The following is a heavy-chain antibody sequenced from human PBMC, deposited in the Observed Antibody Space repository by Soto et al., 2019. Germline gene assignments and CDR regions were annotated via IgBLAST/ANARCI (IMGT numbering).Heavy chain of an antibody. Sequence: EVHLVESGGDLVQPGGSLRLSCAASGFTVSSNHMSWVRQAPGKGLEWVSVIYRDGSRYYADSVKARFTISRDISRNTLFLHMDSLRVEDTAMYFCVREEGNSDSSAAFYWGQGTRVTVSS. V-gene: IGHV3-66*01. CDR2: IYRDGSR. D-gene: IGHD6-6*01. J-gene: IGHJ4*02. CDR3: VREEGNSDSSAAFY. CDR1: GFTVSSNH.